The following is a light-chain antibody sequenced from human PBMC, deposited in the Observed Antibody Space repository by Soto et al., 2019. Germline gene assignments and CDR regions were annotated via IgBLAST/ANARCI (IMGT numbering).Light chain of an antibody. J-gene: IGKJ4*01. CDR2: GAS. V-gene: IGKV3-15*01. CDR3: QHYSNWPQNT. CDR1: QSVSNN. Sequence: ERVMTQSPATLSVSPGERSTLSCRASQSVSNNLAWYQQKPGQAPRLLIYGASNRDTGIPDRFSGSGSGTEFTLTIRRLQSEDFAVYYCQHYSNWPQNTFGGGTTVDIK.